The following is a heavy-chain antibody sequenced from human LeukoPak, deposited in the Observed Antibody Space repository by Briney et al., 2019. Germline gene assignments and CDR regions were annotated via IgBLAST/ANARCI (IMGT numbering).Heavy chain of an antibody. CDR1: GFTFSSYG. Sequence: GGSLRLSCAASGFTFSSYGMHWVRQAPGKGLEWVALIWYDGTNKYYADSVKGRFTISRDNSKNTLFLQMNILRAEDTAVYYCARAAYDSSGYLTLWGQGTLVAVSS. V-gene: IGHV3-33*01. D-gene: IGHD3-22*01. CDR2: IWYDGTNK. J-gene: IGHJ4*02. CDR3: ARAAYDSSGYLTL.